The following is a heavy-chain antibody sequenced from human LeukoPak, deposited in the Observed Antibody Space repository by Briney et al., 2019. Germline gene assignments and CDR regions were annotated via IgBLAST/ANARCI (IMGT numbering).Heavy chain of an antibody. Sequence: GGSLRLSCAASGFTFSSYSMNWVRQAPGKGLEWVSSISSSSSYIYYADSVKGRFTISRDNAKNSLYLQMNSLRAEDTAVYYCARAAIAAAGPFDSWGQGTLVTVSS. CDR2: ISSSSSYI. CDR3: ARAAIAAAGPFDS. V-gene: IGHV3-21*01. D-gene: IGHD6-13*01. CDR1: GFTFSSYS. J-gene: IGHJ4*02.